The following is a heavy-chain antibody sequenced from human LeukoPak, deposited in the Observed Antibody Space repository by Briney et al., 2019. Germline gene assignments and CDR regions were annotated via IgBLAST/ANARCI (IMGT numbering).Heavy chain of an antibody. J-gene: IGHJ4*02. D-gene: IGHD6-19*01. CDR3: VKGPRPDITVAHTVEN. V-gene: IGHV3-23*01. CDR1: GFIFSNYA. Sequence: GSLRLSCAASGFIFSNYAMSWVRQVPGRGLEWVSTISSRGDSTYVADSVKGRFTISRDNSTNSLYLQMNTVRAEDTAVYYCVKGPRPDITVAHTVENWGQGTLVTVSS. CDR2: ISSRGDST.